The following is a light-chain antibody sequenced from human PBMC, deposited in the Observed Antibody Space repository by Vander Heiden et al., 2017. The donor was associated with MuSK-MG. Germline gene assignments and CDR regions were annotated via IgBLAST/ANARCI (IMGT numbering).Light chain of an antibody. CDR1: ASDIGAYNY. Sequence: QSALTQPASVSGSPGQSITISCTGTASDIGAYNYVSWYQQHPGTAPKLLIYDVANRPSGVSNRFSGSKSGNTASLTISGRQAEDEALYYCDSFTSSTTVVFGGGTKLTVL. CDR2: DVA. CDR3: DSFTSSTTVV. V-gene: IGLV2-14*03. J-gene: IGLJ2*01.